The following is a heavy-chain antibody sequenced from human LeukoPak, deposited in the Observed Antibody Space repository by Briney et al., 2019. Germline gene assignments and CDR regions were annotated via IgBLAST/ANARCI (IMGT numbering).Heavy chain of an antibody. CDR1: GGSISSYY. Sequence: SETLSLTCTVSGGSISSYYWSWIRQPPGKGLEWIGYIYSSGSTNYNPSLKSRVTIFVDTSKNQFSLKLSSVTAADTAVYYCASSFGNDAFDIWGQGTMVTVSS. V-gene: IGHV4-59*12. J-gene: IGHJ3*02. CDR3: ASSFGNDAFDI. D-gene: IGHD3-10*01. CDR2: IYSSGST.